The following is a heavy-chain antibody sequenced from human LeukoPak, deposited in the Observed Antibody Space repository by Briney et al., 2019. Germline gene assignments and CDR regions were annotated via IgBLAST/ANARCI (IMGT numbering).Heavy chain of an antibody. CDR1: GFTFSTYW. Sequence: PGGSLRLSCAASGFTFSTYWMHWVRQAPGKGLVWVSRMNPDGTGSYYADSVKGRVTISRDNAKNTLYLQMNSLRAEDTAVYYCVRGEHRRGYSYGFDYWGQRTLVTVSS. CDR2: MNPDGTGS. V-gene: IGHV3-74*01. J-gene: IGHJ4*01. CDR3: VRGEHRRGYSYGFDY. D-gene: IGHD5-18*01.